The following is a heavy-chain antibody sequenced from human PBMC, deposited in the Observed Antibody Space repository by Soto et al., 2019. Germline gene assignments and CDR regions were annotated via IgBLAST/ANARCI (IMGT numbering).Heavy chain of an antibody. J-gene: IGHJ4*02. CDR1: GFTFNNYA. D-gene: IGHD3-10*01. CDR3: AKGRGGSGSLTPRVDF. Sequence: EVQLLESGGGLVQPGGSLRLSCAASGFTFNNYAMTWVRQAPGKGLEWVSAISGGGDTTSYADSVKGRFTVSRDGFKNTLYLQMSSLRAEDTALYYCAKGRGGSGSLTPRVDFCGQGTLVTVSS. V-gene: IGHV3-23*01. CDR2: ISGGGDTT.